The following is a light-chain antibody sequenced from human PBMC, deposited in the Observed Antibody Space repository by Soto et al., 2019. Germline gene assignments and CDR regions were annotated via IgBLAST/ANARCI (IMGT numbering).Light chain of an antibody. V-gene: IGLV1-44*01. Sequence: QSVLTQPPSASGTPGQRVTISCSGSSSNIGSNTVNWYQQLPGTAPKLLIYSNNQRPSAVPDRFSGSKSGTSASLAISGLQSEDEADYYCAAWDDSLNGVLFGGGTKLTVL. CDR1: SSNIGSNT. CDR3: AAWDDSLNGVL. CDR2: SNN. J-gene: IGLJ2*01.